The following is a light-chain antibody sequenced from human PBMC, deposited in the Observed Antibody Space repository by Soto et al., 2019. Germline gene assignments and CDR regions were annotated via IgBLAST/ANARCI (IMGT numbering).Light chain of an antibody. J-gene: IGKJ1*01. CDR3: QQYGSFKWT. V-gene: IGKV3-20*01. CDR2: GAP. Sequence: EIVLTQSPGTLSLSPGERATLSCRASHSVTSRYLAWYQQKPGQAPRLLIYGAPNRPTGIPDRFSGSGSGTDFTLTISRLEPEDFAVYFCQQYGSFKWTFGQGTKVEIK. CDR1: HSVTSRY.